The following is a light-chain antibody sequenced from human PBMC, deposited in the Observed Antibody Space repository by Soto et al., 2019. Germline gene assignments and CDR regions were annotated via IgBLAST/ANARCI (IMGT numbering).Light chain of an antibody. CDR3: QQYSSSPRT. J-gene: IGKJ1*01. V-gene: IGKV3-20*01. CDR2: GAS. Sequence: EIVLTQSPGTLSLSPGERATLSCRASQSVSSSYLAWYQHKPGQAPRLLIYGASSRATGIPDRFSGSGSGTDFTLTISRLEPEDSAVYYCQQYSSSPRTFGQGTKVEIK. CDR1: QSVSSSY.